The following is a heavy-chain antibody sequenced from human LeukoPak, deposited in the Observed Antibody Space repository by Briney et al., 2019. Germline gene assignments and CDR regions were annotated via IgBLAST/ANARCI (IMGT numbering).Heavy chain of an antibody. Sequence: GGSLRLSCAASGFTFTNYAIHWVRQAPGKGLEWVAVISYDGSNKYYADSVKGRFTISRDNSKNTLFLQMNSLRAEDTALYYCARAHIVVVAAAPDYWGQGTLVTVSS. V-gene: IGHV3-30-3*01. CDR3: ARAHIVVVAAAPDY. CDR1: GFTFTNYA. J-gene: IGHJ4*02. CDR2: ISYDGSNK. D-gene: IGHD2-15*01.